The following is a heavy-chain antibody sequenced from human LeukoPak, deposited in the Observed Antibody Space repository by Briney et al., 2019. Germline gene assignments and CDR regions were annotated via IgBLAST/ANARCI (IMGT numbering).Heavy chain of an antibody. Sequence: GGSLRLSCAASGFTFSTYGMHWVRQAPGRGLEWVAFIRFDGSDKYADSVKGRFTLSRDNSKNTLSLRLDSLRPDDTAVYYCAKDLPGYSTTWSPGYMDVWGEGTTVIVSS. J-gene: IGHJ6*03. CDR3: AKDLPGYSTTWSPGYMDV. D-gene: IGHD3-9*01. CDR2: IRFDGSDK. V-gene: IGHV3-30*02. CDR1: GFTFSTYG.